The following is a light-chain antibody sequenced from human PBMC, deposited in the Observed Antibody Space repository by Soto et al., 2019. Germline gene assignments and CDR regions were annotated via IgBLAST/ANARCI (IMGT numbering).Light chain of an antibody. CDR3: QQRSNWPPEGT. J-gene: IGKJ1*01. Sequence: EIVLTQSPATLSLSPGERATLSCRASQSVSSYLAWYQQKPGQAPRLLIYDASNRATGIPARFSGSGSGTDCTLTISSLEPEDFAVYYCQQRSNWPPEGTFGQGTKVEIK. V-gene: IGKV3-11*01. CDR2: DAS. CDR1: QSVSSY.